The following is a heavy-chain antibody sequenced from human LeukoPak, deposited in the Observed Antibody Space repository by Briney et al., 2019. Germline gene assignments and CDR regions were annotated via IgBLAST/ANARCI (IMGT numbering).Heavy chain of an antibody. J-gene: IGHJ4*02. Sequence: ASVKVSCKASGYTFINYGISWVRQAPGQGLEWMGWISGHNGNTKNAQKVQGRVTMTTDTSTSTAYMELRSLRPDDTAVYYCARGGFYYDSSGYGFLDYWGQGTLVTVSS. D-gene: IGHD3-22*01. CDR3: ARGGFYYDSSGYGFLDY. CDR2: ISGHNGNT. CDR1: GYTFINYG. V-gene: IGHV1-18*04.